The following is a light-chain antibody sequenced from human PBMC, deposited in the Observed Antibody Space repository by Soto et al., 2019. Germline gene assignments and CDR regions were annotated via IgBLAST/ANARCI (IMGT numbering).Light chain of an antibody. J-gene: IGLJ1*01. CDR3: AAWDDSLNGRV. CDR1: SSNIRSNT. V-gene: IGLV1-44*01. CDR2: SGN. Sequence: QSALTQPPSASGTPGQRVTISCSGSSSNIRSNTVNWYQHLPGTAPKLLIYSGNQRPSGVPNRFSGSKSGTSASLAISGRQSEDEADYYCAAWDDSLNGRVFGTGTKVTVL.